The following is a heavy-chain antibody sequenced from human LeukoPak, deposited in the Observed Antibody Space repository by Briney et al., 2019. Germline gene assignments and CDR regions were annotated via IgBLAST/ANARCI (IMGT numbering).Heavy chain of an antibody. J-gene: IGHJ4*02. CDR2: INPSGGST. D-gene: IGHD2-15*01. CDR1: GYTFTSYY. V-gene: IGHV1-46*01. Sequence: ASVKVPCKASGYTFTSYYIHWVRQAPGQGLEWMGIINPSGGSTSYAQKFQGSVTMTGDTSTSTFYMELSSLRSEDTAVYYCASRSACSGGSCYQFDYWGQGTLVTVSS. CDR3: ASRSACSGGSCYQFDY.